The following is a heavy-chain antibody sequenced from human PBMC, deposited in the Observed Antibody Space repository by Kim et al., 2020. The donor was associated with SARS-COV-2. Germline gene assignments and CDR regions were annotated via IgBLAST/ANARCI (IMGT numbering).Heavy chain of an antibody. J-gene: IGHJ4*02. CDR2: T. Sequence: TTHAPSLTMRIPVSVDTSKHQFSLKLSSVTAADTAVYYCAGTARGANFDYWGRGALVTVSS. V-gene: IGHV4-4*08. D-gene: IGHD1-26*01. CDR3: AGTARGANFDY.